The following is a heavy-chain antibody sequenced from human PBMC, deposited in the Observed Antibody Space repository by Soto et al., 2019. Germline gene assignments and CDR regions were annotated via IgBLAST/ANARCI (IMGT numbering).Heavy chain of an antibody. CDR3: ARQRFLEWLFQYFDY. V-gene: IGHV4-39*01. J-gene: IGHJ4*02. D-gene: IGHD3-3*01. CDR2: IYYSGST. Sequence: QLQLQESGPGLVKPSETLSLTCTVSGGSISSSSSYWGWIRQPPGKGLEWIGSIYYSGSTYYNPSLKSRVTISVDTSENQFSLKLSSVTAADTAVYYCARQRFLEWLFQYFDYWGQGTLVTVSS. CDR1: GGSISSSSSY.